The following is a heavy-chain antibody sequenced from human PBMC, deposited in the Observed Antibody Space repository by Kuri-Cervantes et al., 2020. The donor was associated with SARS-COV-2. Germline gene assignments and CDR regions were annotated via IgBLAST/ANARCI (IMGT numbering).Heavy chain of an antibody. CDR1: GYSISSGYY. D-gene: IGHD4-11*01. CDR2: IYTSGST. J-gene: IGHJ4*02. V-gene: IGHV4-61*02. CDR3: ARGGSGNYPNLLGY. Sequence: LRLSCTVSGYSISSGYYWSWIRQPAGKGLEWIGRIYTSGSTNYNPSLKSRVTISVDTSKNQFSLKLSSVTAADTAVYYCARGGSGNYPNLLGYWGQGTLVTVSS.